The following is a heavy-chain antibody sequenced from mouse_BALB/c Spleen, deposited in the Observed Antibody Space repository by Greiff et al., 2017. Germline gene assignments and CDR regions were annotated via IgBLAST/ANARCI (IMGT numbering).Heavy chain of an antibody. D-gene: IGHD2-1*01. J-gene: IGHJ2*01. CDR2: IDPANGNT. V-gene: IGHV14-3*02. CDR1: GFNIKDTY. Sequence: VQLQQSGAELVKPGASVKLSCTASGFNIKDTYMHWVKQRPEQGLEWIGRIDPANGNTKYDPKFQGKATITADTSSNTAYLQLSSLTSEDTAVYYSARSPLLDFFDYWGPGTTLTVSS. CDR3: ARSPLLDFFDY.